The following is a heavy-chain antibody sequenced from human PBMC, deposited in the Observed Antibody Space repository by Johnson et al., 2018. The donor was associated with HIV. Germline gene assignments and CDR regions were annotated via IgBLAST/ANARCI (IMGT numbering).Heavy chain of an antibody. J-gene: IGHJ3*01. D-gene: IGHD3-10*01. Sequence: VQLVESGGGVVQPGGSLRLSCAASGFTFSDYAMAWVRQAPGKGLQWLAELSSGSTVYYADSVKGRFTISRDNTKNSLYLQMNILSAEDTALYYCARAPEVRGVDAFDVWGQG. CDR1: GFTFSDYA. CDR2: LSSGSTV. CDR3: ARAPEVRGVDAFDV. V-gene: IGHV3-69-1*01.